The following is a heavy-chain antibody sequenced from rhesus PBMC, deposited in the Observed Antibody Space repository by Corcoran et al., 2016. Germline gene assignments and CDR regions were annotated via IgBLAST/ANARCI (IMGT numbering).Heavy chain of an antibody. D-gene: IGHD4-35*01. Sequence: DVQLVESGGGLAKPGGSLRLSCAASGFTFISYWMNWFRQTPGKGLEWISAIKSGGGSTYDADAVKGRFTISRDNSKNTLSLQMNSLRAEDTAVYYCAKEPTVTTSGYWGQGVLVTVSS. CDR2: IKSGGGST. J-gene: IGHJ4*01. CDR1: GFTFISYW. V-gene: IGHV3S42*01. CDR3: AKEPTVTTSGY.